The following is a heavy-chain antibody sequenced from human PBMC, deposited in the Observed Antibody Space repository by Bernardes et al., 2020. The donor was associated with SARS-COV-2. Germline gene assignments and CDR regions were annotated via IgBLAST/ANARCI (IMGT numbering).Heavy chain of an antibody. Sequence: GGSLRLSCAASGFTFSKYCMSWVRQAPGKGLEWVSNINRDGSETYYVDSVKGRFTISRDNAKNLVFLQMYSLRAEDTAVFYCVKSAGMDVWGQGAMVTV. V-gene: IGHV3-7*03. J-gene: IGHJ6*02. CDR3: VKSAGMDV. CDR1: GFTFSKYC. CDR2: INRDGSET.